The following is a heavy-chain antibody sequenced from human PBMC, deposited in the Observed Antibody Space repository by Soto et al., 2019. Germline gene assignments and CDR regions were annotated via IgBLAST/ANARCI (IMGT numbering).Heavy chain of an antibody. Sequence: EVQLVESGGRLVQPGRSLRLSCVGTGLNFDDFAMHWVRQAPGKGLEWVSGITWNSRVLAYADSVKGRFTISRDNARNSLYLHMDSLRDEDTALYYCAKGRYDFWIPYYFDSWGQGTLVTVSS. J-gene: IGHJ4*02. CDR2: ITWNSRVL. V-gene: IGHV3-9*01. CDR1: GLNFDDFA. CDR3: AKGRYDFWIPYYFDS. D-gene: IGHD3-3*01.